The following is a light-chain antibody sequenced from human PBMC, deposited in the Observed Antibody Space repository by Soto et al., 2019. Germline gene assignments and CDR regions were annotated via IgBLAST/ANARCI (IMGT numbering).Light chain of an antibody. CDR2: GAS. J-gene: IGKJ1*01. CDR3: QQYNNWPWT. V-gene: IGKV3-15*01. CDR1: QSVSSN. Sequence: DIVLTQSPGTLSLSPGERATLYCRASQSVSSNHLAWYQQKPGQAPRLLIYGASTRVTGIPARFSGSGSGTEFTLTISSLQSVDFAVYSCQQYNNWPWTFGQGTKVDIK.